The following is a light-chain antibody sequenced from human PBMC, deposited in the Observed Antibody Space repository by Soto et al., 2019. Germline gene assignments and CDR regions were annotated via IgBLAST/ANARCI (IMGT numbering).Light chain of an antibody. CDR3: QQSYSTRWT. CDR1: QSISSY. CDR2: AAS. J-gene: IGKJ1*01. V-gene: IGKV1-39*01. Sequence: DIQMTQSPSSLSASVGDRVTITCRASQSISSYLNWYQQKPGKAPQLLIYAASSLQSGVPSRFSGSGSGTDFTLTISSLQPEDFSTYYCQQSYSTRWTFGQGNKVEIK.